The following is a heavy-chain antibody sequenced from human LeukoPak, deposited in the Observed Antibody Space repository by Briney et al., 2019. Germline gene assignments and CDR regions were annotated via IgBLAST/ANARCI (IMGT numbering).Heavy chain of an antibody. V-gene: IGHV4-59*12. CDR1: GGSISSYY. J-gene: IGHJ5*02. CDR2: IYYSGST. D-gene: IGHD3-3*01. CDR3: ARNLIFGGYNWFDP. Sequence: SETLSLTCTVSGGSISSYYWSWIRQPPGKGLEWIGYIYYSGSTNYNPSLKSRVTISVDTSKNQFSLKLSSVTAADTAVYYCARNLIFGGYNWFDPWGQGTLVTVSS.